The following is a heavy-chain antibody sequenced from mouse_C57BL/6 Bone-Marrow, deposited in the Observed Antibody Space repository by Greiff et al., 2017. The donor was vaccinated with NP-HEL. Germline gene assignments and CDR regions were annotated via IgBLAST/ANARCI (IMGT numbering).Heavy chain of an antibody. Sequence: EVKVVESGGGLVQPGASLRLSCAASGFTFTDYYMSWVRQPPGKAPEWLALIRNKANGYTTEYTASVKGRFTISRDNSQNILYLQMNTLRAEDSATYYCVPLLYYGSSPWFAYWGQGTLVTVSA. CDR3: VPLLYYGSSPWFAY. J-gene: IGHJ3*01. D-gene: IGHD1-1*01. CDR1: GFTFTDYY. V-gene: IGHV7-4*01. CDR2: IRNKANGYTT.